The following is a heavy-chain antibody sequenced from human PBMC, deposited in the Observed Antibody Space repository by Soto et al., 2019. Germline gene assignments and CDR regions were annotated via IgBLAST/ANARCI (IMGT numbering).Heavy chain of an antibody. V-gene: IGHV3-23*01. Sequence: EVQLLESGGGLVQPGGSLRLSCAASGFTFSSYAMSWVRQAPGKGLEWVSAISGSGGSTYYADSVKGRFTIARDNSTNTLYLPMNSLRAEETSVYYCAKVATAREHFDYWGQGTLVTVSS. CDR3: AKVATAREHFDY. D-gene: IGHD5-18*01. CDR1: GFTFSSYA. J-gene: IGHJ4*02. CDR2: ISGSGGST.